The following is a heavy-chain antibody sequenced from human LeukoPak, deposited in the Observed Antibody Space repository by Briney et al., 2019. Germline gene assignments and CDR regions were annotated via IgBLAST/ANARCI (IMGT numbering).Heavy chain of an antibody. D-gene: IGHD4-17*01. CDR3: AKHFPLIGDYYFDY. J-gene: IGHJ4*02. V-gene: IGHV3-23*01. CDR2: LSGTSGST. Sequence: GGSLRLSYAASGFTLSSYAISWVRQAPGKGLEWVSTLSGTSGSTYYTDSVKGRFTISRDNSKNTLFLQMNSLRAEDTAVYYCAKHFPLIGDYYFDYWGQGTLVSVSS. CDR1: GFTLSSYA.